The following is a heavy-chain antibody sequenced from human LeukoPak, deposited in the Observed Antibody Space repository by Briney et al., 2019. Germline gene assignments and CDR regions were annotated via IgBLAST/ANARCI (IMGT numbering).Heavy chain of an antibody. D-gene: IGHD3-10*01. Sequence: ASVKVSCKASGYTFTSYDMHWVRQAPGQGLEWMGIINPSGGSTSYAQKFQGRVTMTRDTSTSTVYMELSSLRSEDTAVYYCARDQYYGSGSPIPYYGMDVWGQGTTVTVSS. CDR3: ARDQYYGSGSPIPYYGMDV. J-gene: IGHJ6*02. CDR2: INPSGGST. CDR1: GYTFTSYD. V-gene: IGHV1-46*01.